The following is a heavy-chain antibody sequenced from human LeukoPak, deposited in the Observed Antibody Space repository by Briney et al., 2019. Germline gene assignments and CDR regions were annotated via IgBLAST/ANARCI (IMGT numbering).Heavy chain of an antibody. J-gene: IGHJ4*02. D-gene: IGHD1-26*01. CDR3: ARASGRYSPGIHDY. V-gene: IGHV3-74*01. Sequence: GGSLRLSCAASGFTFSGYWMDWVRQAPGKGLMWVSRIYNDGSSTNYADFVKGRFTISRDNGKNTLYLQMNSLRADDTAVYYCARASGRYSPGIHDYWGQGTLVSVSS. CDR1: GFTFSGYW. CDR2: IYNDGSST.